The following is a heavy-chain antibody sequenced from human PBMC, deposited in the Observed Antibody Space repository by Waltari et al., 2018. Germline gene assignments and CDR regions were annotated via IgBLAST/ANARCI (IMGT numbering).Heavy chain of an antibody. CDR1: GDTFTSFG. CDR2: SSVYKGNT. V-gene: IGHV1-18*01. J-gene: IGHJ6*03. Sequence: QIQLVQSGPEVKKPGASVKVSCKASGDTFTSFGISWVRQAPGQGLEWMGWSSVYKGNTRYAEKIQGRVTMTTDTSTSTAYMELRSLRFDDTAIYYCAVGEGDSLLYYYMDVWGKGTTVTVSS. D-gene: IGHD2-21*02. CDR3: AVGEGDSLLYYYMDV.